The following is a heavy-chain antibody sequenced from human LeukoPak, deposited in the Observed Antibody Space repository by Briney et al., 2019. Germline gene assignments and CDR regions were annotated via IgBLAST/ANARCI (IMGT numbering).Heavy chain of an antibody. D-gene: IGHD1-26*01. CDR3: AREAWELKTGFDY. J-gene: IGHJ4*02. CDR2: IIPIFGTA. Sequence: SVKVSCKASGGTFSSYAISWVRQAPGQGLEWMGGIIPIFGTANYAQKFQGRVTITADESTSTAYMELSSLRSEDTAVYYCAREAWELKTGFDYWGQGTLVTVSS. V-gene: IGHV1-69*13. CDR1: GGTFSSYA.